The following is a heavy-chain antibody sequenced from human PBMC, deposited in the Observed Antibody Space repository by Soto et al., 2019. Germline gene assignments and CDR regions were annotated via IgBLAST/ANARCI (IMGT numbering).Heavy chain of an antibody. D-gene: IGHD3-10*01. V-gene: IGHV4-34*01. J-gene: IGHJ6*02. CDR2: INHSGST. Sequence: ASETLSLTCAVYGGSFSGYYWSWIRQPPGKGLEWIGEINHSGSTNYNPSLKSRVTISVDTSKNQFSLKLSSVTAADTAVYYCARARITMVRGVISLVYYYYGMDVWGQGTTVTV. CDR1: GGSFSGYY. CDR3: ARARITMVRGVISLVYYYYGMDV.